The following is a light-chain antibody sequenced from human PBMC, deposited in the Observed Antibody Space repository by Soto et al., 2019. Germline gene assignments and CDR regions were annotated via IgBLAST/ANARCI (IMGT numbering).Light chain of an antibody. CDR2: EAS. CDR1: QGISSA. J-gene: IGKJ5*01. CDR3: QQFNSYPIT. Sequence: AIQLTQSPSSLSASVGDRVTITCRASQGISSALAWCQQKAGKAPKLLISEASSLESGVPSRFSGSGSGTDFTLTISSLQPEDFATYYCQQFNSYPITFGQGTRLEIK. V-gene: IGKV1-13*02.